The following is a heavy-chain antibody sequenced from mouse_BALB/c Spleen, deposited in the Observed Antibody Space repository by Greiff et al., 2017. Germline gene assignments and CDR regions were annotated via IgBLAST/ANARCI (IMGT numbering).Heavy chain of an antibody. CDR2: ISSGGSYT. D-gene: IGHD1-1*01. CDR3: TRVDYGSSAFAY. V-gene: IGHV5-6-4*01. Sequence: EVILVESGGGLVKPGGSLKLSCAASGFTFSSYTMSWVRQTPEKRLEWVATISSGGSYTYYPDSVKGRFTISRDNAKNTLYLQMSSLKSEDTAMYYCTRVDYGSSAFAYWGQGTLVTVSA. CDR1: GFTFSSYT. J-gene: IGHJ3*01.